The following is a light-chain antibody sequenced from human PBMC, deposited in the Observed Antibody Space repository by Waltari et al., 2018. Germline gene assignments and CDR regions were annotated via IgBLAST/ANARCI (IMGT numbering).Light chain of an antibody. CDR2: IDGGGGQ. CDR1: SEPSAYA. V-gene: IGLV4-69*01. CDR3: QTWDPDTVV. J-gene: IGLJ2*01. Sequence: QLAVTQSPSASASLGASVKLTCTLSSEPSAYAIPWHQHQPAKGPRFFMKIDGGGGQPKGDGIPDRFSGFSSGAERYLTISSLQYEDEAAYYCQTWDPDTVVFGGGTKLTV.